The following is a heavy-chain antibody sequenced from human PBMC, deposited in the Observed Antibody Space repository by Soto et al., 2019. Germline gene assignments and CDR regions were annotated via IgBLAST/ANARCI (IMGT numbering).Heavy chain of an antibody. J-gene: IGHJ6*02. CDR3: AGGGTTIFGVVSYYYGMDV. CDR1: GFTFSSYG. Sequence: PGGSLRLSCAASGFTFSSYGMHWVRQAPGKGLEWVAVIWYDGSNKYYADSVKGRFTISKDNSKNTLYLQMNSLRAEDTAVYYCAGGGTTIFGVVSYYYGMDVWGQGTTVTVSS. CDR2: IWYDGSNK. V-gene: IGHV3-33*01. D-gene: IGHD3-3*01.